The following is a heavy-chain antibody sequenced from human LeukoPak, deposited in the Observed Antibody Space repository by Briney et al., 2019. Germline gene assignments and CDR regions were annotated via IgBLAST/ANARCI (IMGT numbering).Heavy chain of an antibody. CDR2: ISAYNGNT. CDR3: ASIYYDSSGYYFDY. D-gene: IGHD3-22*01. CDR1: GYTFTSYA. J-gene: IGHJ4*02. Sequence: ASVKVSCKASGYTFTSYAMNWVRQAPGQGLEWMGWISAYNGNTNYAQKLQGRVTMTTDTSTSTAYMELRSLRSDDTAVYYCASIYYDSSGYYFDYWGQGTLVTVSS. V-gene: IGHV1-18*01.